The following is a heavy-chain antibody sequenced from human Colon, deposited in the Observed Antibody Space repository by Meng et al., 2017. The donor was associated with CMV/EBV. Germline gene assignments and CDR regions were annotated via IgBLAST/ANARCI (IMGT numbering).Heavy chain of an antibody. CDR1: GYTFNGYA. CDR3: ARDYYYGSGLDY. J-gene: IGHJ4*02. D-gene: IGHD3-10*01. Sequence: QVQLVQSGSEVNEPGASLKFSCKASGYTFNGYAMHWVRQAPGQRLEWMGWINTNTGSPTYAQGFTGRFVFSLDPSVNTAYLQISSLKAEDTAVYFCARDYYYGSGLDYWGQGTLVTVSS. CDR2: INTNTGSP. V-gene: IGHV7-4-1*02.